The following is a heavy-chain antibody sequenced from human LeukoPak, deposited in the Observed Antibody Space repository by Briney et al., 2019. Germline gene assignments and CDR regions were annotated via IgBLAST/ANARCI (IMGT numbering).Heavy chain of an antibody. D-gene: IGHD3-10*01. J-gene: IGHJ4*02. CDR1: GFTFSSYA. Sequence: GGSLRLSCAASGFTFSSYAMSWVRQAPGKGLEWVSAISDSGGSTYYADSVKGRFTISRDNSKNTLYLQMNSLRAEDTAVYYCARDFSSSGSSTPFIDYWGQGTLVTVSS. CDR2: ISDSGGST. V-gene: IGHV3-23*01. CDR3: ARDFSSSGSSTPFIDY.